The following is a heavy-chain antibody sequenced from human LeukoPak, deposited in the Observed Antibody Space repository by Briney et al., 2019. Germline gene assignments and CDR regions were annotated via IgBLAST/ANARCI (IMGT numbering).Heavy chain of an antibody. D-gene: IGHD3-10*01. V-gene: IGHV4-30-4*01. J-gene: IGHJ4*02. Sequence: SQTLSLTCTVSGGSISSGDYYWSWIRQPPGKGLEWIGYIYYSGSTYYNPSLKSRVTISVDTSKNQFSLKLSSVTAADTAVYYCARDRLWFGELFFFDYWGQGTLVTVSS. CDR1: GGSISSGDYY. CDR3: ARDRLWFGELFFFDY. CDR2: IYYSGST.